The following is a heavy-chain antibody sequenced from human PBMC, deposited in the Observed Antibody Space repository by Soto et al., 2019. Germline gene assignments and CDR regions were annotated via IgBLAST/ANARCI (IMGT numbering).Heavy chain of an antibody. CDR3: ARSHRVSIFEVVSYYGMDV. CDR2: INHGGST. J-gene: IGHJ6*02. D-gene: IGHD3-3*01. Sequence: SETLSLTCAVYGGSLSGYYWNWVRQPPGKGLEWIGEINHGGSTNYNPSLKSRVTISVDTSKNQVSLKLTSVTAADTAVYYCARSHRVSIFEVVSYYGMDVWGQGTSLTVSS. V-gene: IGHV4-34*01. CDR1: GGSLSGYY.